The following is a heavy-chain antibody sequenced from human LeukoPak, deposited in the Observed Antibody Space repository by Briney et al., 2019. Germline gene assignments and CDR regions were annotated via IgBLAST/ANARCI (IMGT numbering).Heavy chain of an antibody. D-gene: IGHD6-13*01. CDR3: ARGGIASAGETEDY. CDR1: GFAVNNNF. V-gene: IGHV3-53*01. CDR2: LYAAGNT. J-gene: IGHJ4*02. Sequence: GGSLRLSCAASGFAVNNNFMSWVRQAPGRGLEWVSVLYAAGNTYYADFVRARFTISRDNSKNTLYLQMNNLRVDDTAMYFCARGGIASAGETEDYWGQGTLVTVSS.